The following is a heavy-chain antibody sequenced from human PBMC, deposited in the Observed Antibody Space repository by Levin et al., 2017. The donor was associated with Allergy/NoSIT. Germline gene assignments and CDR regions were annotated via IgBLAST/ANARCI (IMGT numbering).Heavy chain of an antibody. CDR2: INHSGST. J-gene: IGHJ4*02. D-gene: IGHD3-16*02. V-gene: IGHV4-34*01. CDR1: GGSFSGYY. Sequence: GSLRLSCAVYGGSFSGYYWSWIRQPPGKGLEWIGEINHSGSTNYNPSLKSRVTISVDTSKNQFSLKLSSVTAADTAVYYCARLYYDYIWGSYRYPPFDYWGQGTLVTVSS. CDR3: ARLYYDYIWGSYRYPPFDY.